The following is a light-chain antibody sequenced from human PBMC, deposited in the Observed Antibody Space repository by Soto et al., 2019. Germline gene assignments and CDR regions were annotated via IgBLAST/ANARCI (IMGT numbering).Light chain of an antibody. V-gene: IGKV3-20*01. CDR3: QQYNNWPPIT. J-gene: IGKJ5*01. CDR1: QSLTNSF. CDR2: DTS. Sequence: EFVLTQSPGTLSLSPCERATLSCRASQSLTNSFIAWYQQRPGQAPRLLIYDTSSRASGIPDRFSGSGSGTDFTLTISRLETEDFAVYYCQQYNNWPPITFGQGTRLEIK.